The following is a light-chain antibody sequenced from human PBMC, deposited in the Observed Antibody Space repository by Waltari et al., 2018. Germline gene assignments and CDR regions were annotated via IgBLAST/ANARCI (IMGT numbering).Light chain of an antibody. J-gene: IGLJ2*01. CDR1: STDVGAYNY. CDR2: DVN. CDR3: GSYTTTISVV. Sequence: QPALTQPASVSGSPGQSITISCTGTSTDVGAYNYVSWYQQYPGKAPKLIIYDVNNRPSGVSNRFSGSKSGNTASLTISGLQAEDEADYYCGSYTTTISVVFGGGTKLTVL. V-gene: IGLV2-14*03.